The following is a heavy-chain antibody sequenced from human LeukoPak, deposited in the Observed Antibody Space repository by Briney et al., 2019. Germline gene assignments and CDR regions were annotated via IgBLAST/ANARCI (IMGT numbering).Heavy chain of an antibody. V-gene: IGHV4-38-2*02. Sequence: SETLSLTCTVSGYSISSGYYWGWIRQPPGKGLEWIGSIYHSGSTYYNPSLKSRVTISVDTSKNQFSLKLSSVTAADTAVYYCARGEGYCSSTSCCTYMDVWGKGTTVTVSS. CDR1: GYSISSGYY. CDR2: IYHSGST. J-gene: IGHJ6*03. D-gene: IGHD2-2*02. CDR3: ARGEGYCSSTSCCTYMDV.